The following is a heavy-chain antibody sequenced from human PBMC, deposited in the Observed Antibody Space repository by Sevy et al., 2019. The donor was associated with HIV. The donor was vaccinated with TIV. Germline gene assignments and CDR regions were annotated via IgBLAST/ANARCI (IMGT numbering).Heavy chain of an antibody. D-gene: IGHD6-13*01. CDR1: GGSMSSYY. Sequence: SETLSLTCTASGGSMSSYYWSWIRQPPGKGLEWIGCIYYIGSTTYNPSLKSRVTISVDTSKNQFSLKLSSVTAADTAVYYCARVRQQLVGSLDYWGQGTLVTVSS. V-gene: IGHV4-59*01. J-gene: IGHJ4*02. CDR3: ARVRQQLVGSLDY. CDR2: IYYIGST.